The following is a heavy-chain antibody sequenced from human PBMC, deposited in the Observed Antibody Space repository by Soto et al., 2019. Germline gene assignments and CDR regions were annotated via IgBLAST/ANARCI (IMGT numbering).Heavy chain of an antibody. CDR3: ARDPEYGDYGNYYGMDV. CDR2: INANSGGT. D-gene: IGHD4-17*01. J-gene: IGHJ6*02. V-gene: IGHV1-2*04. CDR1: GYTFTSYG. Sequence: GASVKVSCKASGYTFTSYGISWVRQAPGQGLEWMGWINANSGGTNYAQKFQGWVTMTRDTSISTAYMELSRLRSDDTAVYYCARDPEYGDYGNYYGMDVWGQGTTVTVSS.